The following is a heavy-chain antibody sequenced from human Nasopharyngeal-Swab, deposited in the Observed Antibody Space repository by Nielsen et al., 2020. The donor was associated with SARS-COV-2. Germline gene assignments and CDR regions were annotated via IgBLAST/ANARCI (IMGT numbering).Heavy chain of an antibody. D-gene: IGHD3-9*01. CDR1: AFTFSHYA. J-gene: IGHJ4*02. CDR2: ISGSGDNT. Sequence: GGSLRLSCAGSAFTFSHYAMSWVRQAPGKWLEWVSAISGSGDNTYYADSVKGRFTISRDNPKNTLYLQMNNLRAEDTAVYYCAKPHLRYYDWLLFDYWGQGTLVTVSS. V-gene: IGHV3-23*01. CDR3: AKPHLRYYDWLLFDY.